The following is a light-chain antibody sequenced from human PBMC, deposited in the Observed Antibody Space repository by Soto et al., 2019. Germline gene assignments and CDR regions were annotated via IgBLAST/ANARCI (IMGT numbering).Light chain of an antibody. CDR1: QSISQW. J-gene: IGKJ2*01. CDR3: PQYKGYPYT. Sequence: DIQMTQSPSTLSASVGDRVTITCRASQSISQWLAWYQQKPGEAPKVLIYKTSRVQSGVPSRFSGSGSGTEFTLTISSLQADVLATYNCPQYKGYPYTFGLGTKLQI. CDR2: KTS. V-gene: IGKV1-5*03.